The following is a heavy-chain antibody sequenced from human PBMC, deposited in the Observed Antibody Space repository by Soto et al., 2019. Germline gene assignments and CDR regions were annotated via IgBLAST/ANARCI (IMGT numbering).Heavy chain of an antibody. CDR1: GGTFSSYA. J-gene: IGHJ6*02. D-gene: IGHD3-22*01. Sequence: ASVKVSCKASGGTFSSYAISWVRQAPGQGLEWMGGIIPIFGTANYAQKFQGRVTITADESTSTAYKELSSLRSEDTAVYYCARANVTMIVGEYYYYYYGMDVWGQGTTVTVSS. CDR2: IIPIFGTA. CDR3: ARANVTMIVGEYYYYYYGMDV. V-gene: IGHV1-69*13.